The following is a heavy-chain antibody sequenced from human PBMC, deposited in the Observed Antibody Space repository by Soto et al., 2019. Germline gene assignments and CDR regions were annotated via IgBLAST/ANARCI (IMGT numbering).Heavy chain of an antibody. Sequence: QVQLVQSGAEVKKPGASVKVSCKASGYTFTSYDINWVRQATGQGLEWMGWMNPNSGNTGYAQKFQGXXTXNXXTSTSTAYMERSSLRSEDTAVYYCARRVRKWGFDPWGQGTLVTVSS. CDR3: ARRVRKWGFDP. CDR1: GYTFTSYD. J-gene: IGHJ5*02. D-gene: IGHD2-8*01. CDR2: MNPNSGNT. V-gene: IGHV1-8*01.